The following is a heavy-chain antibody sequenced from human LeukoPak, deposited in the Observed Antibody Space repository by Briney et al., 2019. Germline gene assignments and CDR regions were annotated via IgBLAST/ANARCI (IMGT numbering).Heavy chain of an antibody. Sequence: KPSETLSLTCAVYGGSFSGYYWSWIRQPPGKGLEWIGEINHSGSTNYNPSLKSRVTISVDTSKNQFSLKLSSETAADTAVYYCARGIKPGIAAAAGYWGQGTLVTVSS. CDR2: INHSGST. CDR1: GGSFSGYY. CDR3: ARGIKPGIAAAAGY. D-gene: IGHD6-13*01. J-gene: IGHJ4*02. V-gene: IGHV4-34*01.